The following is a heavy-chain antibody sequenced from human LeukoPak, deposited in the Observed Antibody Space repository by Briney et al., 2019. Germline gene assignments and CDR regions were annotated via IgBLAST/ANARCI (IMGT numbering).Heavy chain of an antibody. CDR3: ARRSSSWYSGDFDY. V-gene: IGHV1-8*01. D-gene: IGHD6-13*01. Sequence: GASVKVSCKASGYTFTSYDINWVRQATGQGLEWMGWMNPNSGNTGYAQKFQGRVTMTRNTSISTAYMELSSLRSEDTAVYYCARRSSSWYSGDFDYWGQGTLVTVSS. CDR2: MNPNSGNT. J-gene: IGHJ4*02. CDR1: GYTFTSYD.